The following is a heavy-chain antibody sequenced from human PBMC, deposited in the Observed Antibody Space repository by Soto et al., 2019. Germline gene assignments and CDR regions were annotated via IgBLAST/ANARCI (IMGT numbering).Heavy chain of an antibody. D-gene: IGHD3-22*01. Sequence: GGSLRLSCAASGFTFSSYAMHWVRQAPGKGLEWVAVISYDGSNKYYADSVKGRFTISRDNSKNTLYLQMNSLRAEDTAVYYCARQYYYDSSGYYYPFDYWGQGTLVTVS. V-gene: IGHV3-30-3*01. CDR2: ISYDGSNK. CDR3: ARQYYYDSSGYYYPFDY. J-gene: IGHJ4*02. CDR1: GFTFSSYA.